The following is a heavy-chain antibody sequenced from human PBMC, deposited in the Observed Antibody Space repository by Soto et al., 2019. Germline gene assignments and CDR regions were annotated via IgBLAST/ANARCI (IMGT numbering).Heavy chain of an antibody. V-gene: IGHV4-61*01. Sequence: PSETLSLTCTVSGGSVSSGSYYWSWIRQPPGKGLEWIGYIYYSGSTNYNPSLKSRVTTSVDTSKNTLYLQMNSLRAEDTAVYYCASGGSSLNFDSWGQGTLVTVSS. CDR2: IYYSGST. CDR1: GGSVSSGSYY. D-gene: IGHD6-6*01. J-gene: IGHJ4*02. CDR3: ASGGSSLNFDS.